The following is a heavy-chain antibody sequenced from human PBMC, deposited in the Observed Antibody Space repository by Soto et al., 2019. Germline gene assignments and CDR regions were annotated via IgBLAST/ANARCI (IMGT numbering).Heavy chain of an antibody. J-gene: IGHJ4*02. D-gene: IGHD3-22*01. V-gene: IGHV4-39*01. CDR2: IYYSGST. Sequence: QLQLQESGPGLVKPSETLSLTCTVSGGSITSSIYYWGWIRQPPGKGLEWIGNIYYSGSTYYNPSLKSRVTISVDTSKNQFSLKLSSVTAADTAVYYCMLGSGWKDFDYWGQGTLVTVSS. CDR3: MLGSGWKDFDY. CDR1: GGSITSSIYY.